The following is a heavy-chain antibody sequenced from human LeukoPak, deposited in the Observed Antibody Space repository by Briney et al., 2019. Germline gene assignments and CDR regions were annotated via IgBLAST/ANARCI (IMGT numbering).Heavy chain of an antibody. V-gene: IGHV3-7*01. D-gene: IGHD7-27*01. J-gene: IGHJ4*02. CDR2: IKQDGSEK. CDR3: ARRPFWGPEDS. Sequence: GGSLRLSCAASGFTFSSYSMNWVRQAPGKGLEWVANIKQDGSEKYYVDSVKGRFTISRDNAKSSLFLQMNSLRAEDTAVYYCARRPFWGPEDSWGQGTLVTVSS. CDR1: GFTFSSYS.